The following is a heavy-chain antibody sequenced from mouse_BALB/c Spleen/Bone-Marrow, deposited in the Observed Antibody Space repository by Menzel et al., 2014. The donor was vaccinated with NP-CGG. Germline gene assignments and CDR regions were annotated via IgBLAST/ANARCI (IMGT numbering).Heavy chain of an antibody. J-gene: IGHJ3*01. Sequence: QVQLKQSGAELVRPGTSVKVSCKASGYAFTNYLIEWVKQRPGQGLEWIGVINPGSGGTNYNEKFKGKATLTADKSSSTAYIQLSSLTSDDSAVYFCARYRYDGTFAYWGQGTLVTVSA. V-gene: IGHV1-54*01. CDR1: GYAFTNYL. CDR3: ARYRYDGTFAY. CDR2: INPGSGGT. D-gene: IGHD2-14*01.